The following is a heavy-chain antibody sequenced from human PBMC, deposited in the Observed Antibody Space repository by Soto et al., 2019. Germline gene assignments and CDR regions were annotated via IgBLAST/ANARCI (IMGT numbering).Heavy chain of an antibody. V-gene: IGHV4-30-2*01. J-gene: IGHJ5*02. CDR2: ISPSGSP. CDR3: TRGVLA. Sequence: SETLSLTWSFARFSVSSGCYSWSWIRQAPGKGLEWIGFISPSGSPAYNPSLKSRVSISVDTSNNQISLELSSVTAADTAVYYCTRGVLAWGPGTLVTVSS. D-gene: IGHD2-8*01. CDR1: RFSVSSGCYS.